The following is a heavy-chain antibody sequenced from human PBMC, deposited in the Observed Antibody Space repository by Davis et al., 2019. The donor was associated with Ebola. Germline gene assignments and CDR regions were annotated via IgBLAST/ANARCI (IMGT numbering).Heavy chain of an antibody. CDR1: GYNFTTSW. D-gene: IGHD2-15*01. V-gene: IGHV5-51*01. Sequence: GESLKISCQGFGYNFTTSWIGWVRQMPGKGLDWMGVIYPGDSDTRYNPSFQGQVTISADKSISTAYLQWSSLKASDTAMYYCARRGYCSGGSCYWGGENYFDYWGQGTLVTVSS. J-gene: IGHJ4*02. CDR3: ARRGYCSGGSCYWGGENYFDY. CDR2: IYPGDSDT.